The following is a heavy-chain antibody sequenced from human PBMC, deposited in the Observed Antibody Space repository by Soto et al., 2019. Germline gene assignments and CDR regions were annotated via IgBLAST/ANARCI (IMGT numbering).Heavy chain of an antibody. Sequence: PGGSLRLSCAASGFTFSSYGMHWVRQGPGKGLEWVAVISYDGSNKYYADSVKGRFTISRDNAKNTLYLQMNSLRAEDTAVYYCAKGSIAARGYYYYYGMDVWGQGTTVTVS. D-gene: IGHD6-6*01. CDR2: ISYDGSNK. V-gene: IGHV3-30*18. J-gene: IGHJ6*02. CDR1: GFTFSSYG. CDR3: AKGSIAARGYYYYYGMDV.